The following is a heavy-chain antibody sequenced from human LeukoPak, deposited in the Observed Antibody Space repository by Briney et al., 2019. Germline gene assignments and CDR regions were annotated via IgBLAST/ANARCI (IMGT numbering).Heavy chain of an antibody. CDR1: GFTFSSYS. J-gene: IGHJ4*02. Sequence: GGSLRLSCAASGFTFSSYSMNWVRQAPGKGLEWVSSISSSSSYIYYADSVKGRFTISRDNAKNSLYLQVNSLRAEDTAVYYCARGPTTYYDFWSGYQWYYFDYWGQGTLVTVSS. D-gene: IGHD3-3*01. CDR3: ARGPTTYYDFWSGYQWYYFDY. CDR2: ISSSSSYI. V-gene: IGHV3-21*01.